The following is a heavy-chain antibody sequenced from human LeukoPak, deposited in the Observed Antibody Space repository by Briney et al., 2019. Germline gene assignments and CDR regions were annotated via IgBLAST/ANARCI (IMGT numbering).Heavy chain of an antibody. V-gene: IGHV4-59*01. J-gene: IGHJ4*02. D-gene: IGHD3-3*01. Sequence: SLTCTVSGGSISSYYWSWIRQPPGKGLEWIGYIYYSGSTNYNPSLNSRVTISVDTSKNQFSLKLSSVTAADTAVYYCARSYDFWSGYYDYWGQGTLVTVSS. CDR3: ARSYDFWSGYYDY. CDR2: IYYSGST. CDR1: GGSISSYY.